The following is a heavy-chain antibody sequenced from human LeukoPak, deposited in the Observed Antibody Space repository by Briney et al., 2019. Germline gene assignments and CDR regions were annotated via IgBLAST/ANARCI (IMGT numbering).Heavy chain of an antibody. D-gene: IGHD4-17*01. Sequence: TSETLSLTCIVSGGSMSDYYWSWIRQPPGKGLEWIGYIYYSGSTKYNPSLKSRVTISVDTSKNQFSLKLSSVTAADTAVYYCARGGTTVTPGLLWFDPWGQGTLVTVSS. V-gene: IGHV4-59*01. CDR1: GGSMSDYY. CDR3: ARGGTTVTPGLLWFDP. J-gene: IGHJ5*02. CDR2: IYYSGST.